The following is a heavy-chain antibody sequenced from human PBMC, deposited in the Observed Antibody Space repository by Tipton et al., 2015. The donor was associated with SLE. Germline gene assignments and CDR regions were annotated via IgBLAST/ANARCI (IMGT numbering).Heavy chain of an antibody. CDR2: VSYSGST. Sequence: TLSLTCSVSGGSINVYYWSWVRQPPGKGLEWIGYVSYSGSTKYNPSLKSRITISEDTSKNQFSLKLSSVTAADTAVYYCATGGYPDAFDMWGQGTMVTVSS. D-gene: IGHD2-15*01. CDR3: ATGGYPDAFDM. V-gene: IGHV4-59*01. CDR1: GGSINVYY. J-gene: IGHJ3*02.